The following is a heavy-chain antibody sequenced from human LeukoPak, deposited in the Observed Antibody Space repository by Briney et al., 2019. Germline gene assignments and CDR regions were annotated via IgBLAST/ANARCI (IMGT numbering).Heavy chain of an antibody. D-gene: IGHD2-15*01. Sequence: ASVKVSCKASGYTXTXYYMHWVRQAPGXGXXWMGWINPNSGGTNYAQKFQGRVTMTRDTSISTAYMELSRLRSDDTAVYYCARELPGYCSGGSCYYFDYWGQGTLVTVSS. J-gene: IGHJ4*02. V-gene: IGHV1-2*02. CDR3: ARELPGYCSGGSCYYFDY. CDR2: INPNSGGT. CDR1: GYTXTXYY.